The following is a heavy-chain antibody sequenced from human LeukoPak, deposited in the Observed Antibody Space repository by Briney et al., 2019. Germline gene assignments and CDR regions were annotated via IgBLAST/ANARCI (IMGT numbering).Heavy chain of an antibody. J-gene: IGHJ4*02. CDR1: GFTFSDYY. CDR3: ARTIYLRPPDY. D-gene: IGHD5-12*01. CDR2: ISSSGNTI. V-gene: IGHV3-11*01. Sequence: GGSLRLSCAASGFTFSDYYMSWIRQAPGKGLEWVSYISSSGNTIYYADSVKGRFTISGDNAKNSLYLQMNSLRAEDTAVYYCARTIYLRPPDYWGQGTLVTVSS.